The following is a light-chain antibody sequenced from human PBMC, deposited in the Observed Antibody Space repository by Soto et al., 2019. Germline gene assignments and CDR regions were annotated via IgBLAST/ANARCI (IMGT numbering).Light chain of an antibody. Sequence: HSVLTQPASVSGSPGQSITISCTGTSSDVGGYNYVSWYQQHPGKAPKLMIYDVSNRPSGVSNRFSGSKSGNTASLTISGLQAEDEADYYCSSYTSSSARGFGGGTQLTVL. CDR2: DVS. V-gene: IGLV2-14*01. CDR1: SSDVGGYNY. CDR3: SSYTSSSARG. J-gene: IGLJ7*01.